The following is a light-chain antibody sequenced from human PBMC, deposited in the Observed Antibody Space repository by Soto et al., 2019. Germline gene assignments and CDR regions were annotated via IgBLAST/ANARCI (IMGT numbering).Light chain of an antibody. V-gene: IGKV3D-20*01. CDR1: QSVSSLY. CDR3: QQCGTSRT. Sequence: EIVLTQSPATLSLSPGERATLSCGASQSVSSLYLAWYQQKPGLAPRLLMYDVYKRFTGTQERFSGSGSGTDFTITSTRLEPEDSAVYYYQQCGTSRTFGGGTKVEIK. CDR2: DVY. J-gene: IGKJ4*01.